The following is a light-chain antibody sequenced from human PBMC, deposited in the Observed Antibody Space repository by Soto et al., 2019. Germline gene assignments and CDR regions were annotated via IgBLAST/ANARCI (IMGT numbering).Light chain of an antibody. V-gene: IGKV1-5*01. Sequence: DIGITQSPSTLSVSVGGRVTITCLSSQTIISWLALYQQKPGKAPNLLIYAASTLQSGVPSRFSGGGSGTDFTLTISSLQPEDFATYYCPQVYVYPSTFGGGTKVDIK. CDR1: QTIISW. J-gene: IGKJ4*01. CDR2: AAS. CDR3: PQVYVYPST.